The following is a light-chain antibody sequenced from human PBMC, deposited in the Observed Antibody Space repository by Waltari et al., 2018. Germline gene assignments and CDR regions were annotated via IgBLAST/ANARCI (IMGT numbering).Light chain of an antibody. CDR1: QNINRN. J-gene: IGKJ1*01. CDR3: HQNNDWPLWT. V-gene: IGKV3-15*01. CDR2: GAS. Sequence: ETVVTQSPATLSVSPGERVTLSCRASQNINRNLAWYQPKPGQAPRLLIYGASTRATGIPDRFSGSGSRTEFTLTISSLHSEDFAVYYCHQNNDWPLWTFGQGTKVEIK.